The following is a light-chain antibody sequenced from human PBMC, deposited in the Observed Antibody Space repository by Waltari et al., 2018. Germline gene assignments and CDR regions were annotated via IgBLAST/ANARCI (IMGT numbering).Light chain of an antibody. V-gene: IGLV2-23*02. Sequence: QSALTQTATVSGSPGQSLTISCSGASSDVGTYNLVSWYQQHPGKAPTLIVYDVDKRPSGVSNRFSGSKSGNMAFLTISGLQTADEADYYCCSYAGSAVSVFGGGTKLTVL. J-gene: IGLJ3*02. CDR2: DVD. CDR3: CSYAGSAVSV. CDR1: SSDVGTYNL.